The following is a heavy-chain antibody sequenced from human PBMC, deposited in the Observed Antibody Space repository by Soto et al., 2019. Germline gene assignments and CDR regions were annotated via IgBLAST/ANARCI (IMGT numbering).Heavy chain of an antibody. J-gene: IGHJ6*03. V-gene: IGHV4-31*03. Sequence: SETLSLTCTVSGGSISSGGYYWSWIRQHPGKGLEWIGYIYYSGSTYYNPSLKSRVTISVDTSKNQFSLKLSSVTAADTAVYYCARGGETASYYYYYMDVWGKGTTVTVS. CDR3: ARGGETASYYYYYMDV. CDR1: GGSISSGGYY. CDR2: IYYSGST.